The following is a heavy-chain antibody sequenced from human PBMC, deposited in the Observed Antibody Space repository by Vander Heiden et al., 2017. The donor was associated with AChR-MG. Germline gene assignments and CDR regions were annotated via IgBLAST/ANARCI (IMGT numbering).Heavy chain of an antibody. V-gene: IGHV3-48*01. CDR3: AREPHAPYYYGSGSYYRSYYYYGMDV. CDR2: ISSSSSTI. J-gene: IGHJ6*02. CDR1: GFTFSSYS. Sequence: AQLVESGGGLAQPGGSQTLSCAASGFTFSSYSMNWVRQPPGKGLEWVSYISSSSSTIYYADSVKGRFTISRDNAKNSLYLQMNSLRAEDTAVYYCAREPHAPYYYGSGSYYRSYYYYGMDVWGQGTTVTVSS. D-gene: IGHD3-10*01.